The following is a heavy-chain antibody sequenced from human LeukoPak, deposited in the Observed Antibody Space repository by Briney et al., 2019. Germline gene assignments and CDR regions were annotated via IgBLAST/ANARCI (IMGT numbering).Heavy chain of an antibody. CDR3: ASSTHSRSYRSEYFQH. Sequence: GGSLRLSCAASGFTFSSYSMNWVRQAPGKGLEWVSSISSSSSYIYYADSVKGRFTISRDNAKNSLYLQMNSLRAEDTAVYYCASSTHSRSYRSEYFQHWGQGTLVTVSS. V-gene: IGHV3-21*01. J-gene: IGHJ1*01. CDR2: ISSSSSYI. CDR1: GFTFSSYS. D-gene: IGHD1-26*01.